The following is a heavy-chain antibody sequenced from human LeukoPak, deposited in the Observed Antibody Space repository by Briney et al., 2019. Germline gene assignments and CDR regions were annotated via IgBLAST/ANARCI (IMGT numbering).Heavy chain of an antibody. D-gene: IGHD3-10*01. J-gene: IGHJ4*02. CDR1: GYTFTSYA. CDR3: ARPRTLWFGELSLTY. V-gene: IGHV1-3*01. Sequence: GASVKVSCKASGYTFTSYAMHWVRQAPGQRLEWMGWINAGNGNTKYSQEFQGRVTITRDTSASTAYMELSSLRSEDTAVYYCARPRTLWFGELSLTYWGQGTLVTVSS. CDR2: INAGNGNT.